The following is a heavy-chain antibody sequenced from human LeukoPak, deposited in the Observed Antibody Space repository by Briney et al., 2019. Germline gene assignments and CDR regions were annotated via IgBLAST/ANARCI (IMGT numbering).Heavy chain of an antibody. D-gene: IGHD5-18*01. Sequence: GGSLRLSCAASGFAFSDSWMTWIRQAPGKGLEWVAFIKGDGSAKKYVDSVKGRFTISRDNAKNSLFLQMNSLRAEDTAVYYCARDRGWIQHDIWGQGTMVTVSA. CDR2: IKGDGSAK. V-gene: IGHV3-7*01. CDR3: ARDRGWIQHDI. J-gene: IGHJ3*02. CDR1: GFAFSDSW.